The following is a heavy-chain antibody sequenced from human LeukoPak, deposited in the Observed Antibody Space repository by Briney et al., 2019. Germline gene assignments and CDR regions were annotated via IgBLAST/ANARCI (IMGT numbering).Heavy chain of an antibody. Sequence: ASVKVSCKASGYTFTSYDINWVRQATGQGLEWMGWMNPNSGNTRYAQKFQGRVTMTRNTSISTAYMELSSLRSEDTAVYYCARSHYYYYMDVWGKGTTVTISS. CDR1: GYTFTSYD. V-gene: IGHV1-8*01. CDR2: MNPNSGNT. J-gene: IGHJ6*03. CDR3: ARSHYYYYMDV.